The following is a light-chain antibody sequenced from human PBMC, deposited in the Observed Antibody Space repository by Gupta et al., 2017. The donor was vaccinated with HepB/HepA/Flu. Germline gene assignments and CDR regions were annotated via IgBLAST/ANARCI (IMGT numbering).Light chain of an antibody. CDR2: RND. J-gene: IGLJ3*02. Sequence: QSVLTRPRSVSGPPGQTVPTSCSGSSSNIGGNYVFWNQQRPGTAPKLIIYRNDQRPSGVPGLFAGSKSGTSASLAISGLRSEEEDYYCCAAWNDSLNGVFGGGTKLTVL. V-gene: IGLV1-47*01. CDR1: SSNIGGNY. CDR3: AAWNDSLNGV.